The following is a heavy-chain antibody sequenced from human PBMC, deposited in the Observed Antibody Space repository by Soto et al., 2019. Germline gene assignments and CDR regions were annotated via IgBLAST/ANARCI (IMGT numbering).Heavy chain of an antibody. V-gene: IGHV4-61*08. CDR1: GGSINSGGYY. D-gene: IGHD5-18*01. CDR2: IYYSGNT. J-gene: IGHJ4*02. CDR3: TRDYRDTALGY. Sequence: SETLSLTCTVSGGSINSGGYYWSWIRQHPGKGLEWIGYIYYSGNTNYNPSLKSRVTISVDTSKNQFSLKLSSVTAADTAVYYCTRDYRDTALGYWGQGTLVTVSS.